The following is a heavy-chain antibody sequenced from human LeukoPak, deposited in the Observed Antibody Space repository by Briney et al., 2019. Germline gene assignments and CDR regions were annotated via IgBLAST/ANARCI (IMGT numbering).Heavy chain of an antibody. CDR1: GVSISSTSYY. J-gene: IGHJ5*02. CDR2: IYYSGIT. D-gene: IGHD3-16*01. V-gene: IGHV4-39*01. Sequence: SETLSLTCTVSGVSISSTSYYWGWIRQPPGKGLEWIGSIYYSGITYYNPSLKSRVTISVDTSKDQFSLRLSSVTAADTAVYYCARHGGGNWLDPWGQGTLVTVSS. CDR3: ARHGGGNWLDP.